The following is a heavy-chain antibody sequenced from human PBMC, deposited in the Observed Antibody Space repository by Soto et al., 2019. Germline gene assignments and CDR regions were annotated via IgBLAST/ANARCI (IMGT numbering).Heavy chain of an antibody. CDR2: IYYSGST. CDR3: ARHISSGTNIAAIRSFDP. CDR1: GGSINSYY. J-gene: IGHJ5*02. V-gene: IGHV4-59*08. Sequence: VQLQESGPGLVKPSETLSLTCTVSGGSINSYYWSWIRQPPGKGLEWIGYIYYSGSTNYNPSLKSRITISADTSKNQFSLKLSSVTAADTAVYYCARHISSGTNIAAIRSFDPWGQGTLVTVSS. D-gene: IGHD1-7*01.